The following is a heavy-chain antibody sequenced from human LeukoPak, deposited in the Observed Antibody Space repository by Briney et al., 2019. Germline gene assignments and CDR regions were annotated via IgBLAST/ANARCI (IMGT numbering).Heavy chain of an antibody. Sequence: SETLSLTCTVSGGSISSFYWSWIRQPPGKGLEWIGYIYHSGTTYYNPSLKSRVTISVDTSKNQFSLKLSSVTAADTAEYYCARVLASDSDYYYYGMEVWGQGTTVTVSS. CDR2: IYHSGTT. CDR3: ARVLASDSDYYYYGMEV. CDR1: GGSISSFY. V-gene: IGHV4-59*01. D-gene: IGHD2-15*01. J-gene: IGHJ6*02.